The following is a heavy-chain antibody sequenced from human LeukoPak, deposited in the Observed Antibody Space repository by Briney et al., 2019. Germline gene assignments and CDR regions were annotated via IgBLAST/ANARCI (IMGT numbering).Heavy chain of an antibody. CDR2: IRSYSSYI. D-gene: IGHD3-16*01. CDR1: GFTFDTYN. Sequence: GGSLRLSCATSGFTFDTYNLNWVRQAPGKGLEWVATIRSYSSYIHYADSVKGRFTISRDDAKKSLYLQMNSLRAEDTAVYYCARVTQGFDIWGQGTMVTVSS. CDR3: ARVTQGFDI. J-gene: IGHJ3*02. V-gene: IGHV3-21*04.